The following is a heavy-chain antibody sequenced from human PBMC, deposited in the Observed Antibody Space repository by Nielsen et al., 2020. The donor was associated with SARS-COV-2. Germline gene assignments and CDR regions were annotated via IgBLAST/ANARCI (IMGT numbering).Heavy chain of an antibody. CDR1: GFTFSSYD. CDR3: ASFGEFGTYTI. J-gene: IGHJ3*02. D-gene: IGHD3-16*01. Sequence: GESLKISCAASGFTFSSYDMHWVRQAPGKGLEWVSGINWNGGSTGYADSVKGRFTISRDNAKNSLYLQMNSLRAEDTALYYCASFGEFGTYTIWGQGTMVTVSS. CDR2: INWNGGST. V-gene: IGHV3-20*04.